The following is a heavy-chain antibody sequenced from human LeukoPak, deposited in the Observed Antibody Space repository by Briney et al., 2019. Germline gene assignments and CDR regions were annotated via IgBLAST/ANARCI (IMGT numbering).Heavy chain of an antibody. D-gene: IGHD2-2*01. CDR1: GGTFSSYA. Sequence: SVKVSCKASGGTFSSYAISWVRQAPGQGLEWMGRIIPTFGIANYAQKFQGRVTITADKSTSTAYMELSSLRSEDTAVYYCARDLEVPAAMTGMSSIRFDPWGQGTLVTVSS. CDR2: IIPTFGIA. CDR3: ARDLEVPAAMTGMSSIRFDP. V-gene: IGHV1-69*04. J-gene: IGHJ5*02.